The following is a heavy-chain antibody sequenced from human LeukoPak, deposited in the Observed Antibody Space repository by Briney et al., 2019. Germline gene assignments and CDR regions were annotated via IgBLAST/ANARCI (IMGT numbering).Heavy chain of an antibody. J-gene: IGHJ4*02. D-gene: IGHD3-22*01. CDR3: ARDSDYDGSGGLLDY. CDR1: GYTFTSYG. Sequence: GASVKVSCKASGYTFTSYGISWVQQAPGQGLEWMGWISVYNGNTNYAQKAQGRVTMTTDSSTSTAYMELMSLRSDDTAVYYCARDSDYDGSGGLLDYWGQGTLVTVSS. CDR2: ISVYNGNT. V-gene: IGHV1-18*01.